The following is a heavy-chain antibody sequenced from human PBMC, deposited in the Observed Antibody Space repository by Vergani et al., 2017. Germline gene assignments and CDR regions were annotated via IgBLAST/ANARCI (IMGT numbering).Heavy chain of an antibody. CDR1: GGSIGSHY. Sequence: QVQLQESGPGLVKPSETLSLTCIVSGGSIGSHYWSWFRQPPGKGLEWIGYIYYSGSTNYNHSLTSRVTISEDTSKNLFFLKPSSVTAADTAVYYCARASVDTGGFAPGGQGTLVTVSS. D-gene: IGHD5-18*01. V-gene: IGHV4-59*11. CDR3: ARASVDTGGFAP. J-gene: IGHJ5*02. CDR2: IYYSGST.